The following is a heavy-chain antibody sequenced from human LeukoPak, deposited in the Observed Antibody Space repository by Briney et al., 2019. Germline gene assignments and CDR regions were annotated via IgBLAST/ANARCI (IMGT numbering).Heavy chain of an antibody. CDR1: GGSFSGYY. Sequence: PSETLSLICAVYGGSFSGYYWSWIRQPPGKGLEWIGEINHSGSTNYNPSLKSRVTISVDTSKNQFSLKLSSVTAADTAVYYCARSPRYYDILTGPRNYWGQGTLVTVSS. J-gene: IGHJ4*02. D-gene: IGHD3-9*01. CDR3: ARSPRYYDILTGPRNY. CDR2: INHSGST. V-gene: IGHV4-34*01.